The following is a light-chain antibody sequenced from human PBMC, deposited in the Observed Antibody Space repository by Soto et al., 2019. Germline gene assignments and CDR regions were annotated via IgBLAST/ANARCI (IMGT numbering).Light chain of an antibody. Sequence: DIQMTQSPSFLSASVGDRVTITCRASQAISNYLNWYQQRPGKAPNLLIFGAKTLQSGVPSRFSGSGSGTEFTLTINSLQSEDCATYYCQQYHTWPVTFGGGTKVDIK. CDR3: QQYHTWPVT. CDR2: GAK. J-gene: IGKJ4*01. V-gene: IGKV1-39*02. CDR1: QAISNY.